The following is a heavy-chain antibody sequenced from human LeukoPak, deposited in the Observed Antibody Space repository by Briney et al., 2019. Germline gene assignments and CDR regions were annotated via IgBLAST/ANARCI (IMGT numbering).Heavy chain of an antibody. Sequence: GGSLRLSCAASGFTFSNYELNWVRQAPGKGLEWVSYISSSDNTIHYADSVKGRFTIPRDNAKNSLYLEMNSLRDEDTAVYYCARVHRGYSYGRLDYWGQGTLVTVSS. CDR3: ARVHRGYSYGRLDY. CDR2: ISSSDNTI. CDR1: GFTFSNYE. J-gene: IGHJ4*02. D-gene: IGHD5-18*01. V-gene: IGHV3-48*03.